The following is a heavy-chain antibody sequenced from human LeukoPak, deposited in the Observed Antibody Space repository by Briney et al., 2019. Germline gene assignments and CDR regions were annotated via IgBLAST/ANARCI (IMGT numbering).Heavy chain of an antibody. CDR1: GYSLSDDY. CDR3: ARSQFRTTNSGAWGFQP. V-gene: IGHV1-2*02. Sequence: ASVKVSCKASGYSLSDDYLHWVRQAPGQRLEWMAWINPRNGETKFAPRFQGRVTLTRDTSISTAYMELSRLRPDDTAVYYCARSQFRTTNSGAWGFQPWGQGTLVTVSS. D-gene: IGHD3-16*01. CDR2: INPRNGET. J-gene: IGHJ1*01.